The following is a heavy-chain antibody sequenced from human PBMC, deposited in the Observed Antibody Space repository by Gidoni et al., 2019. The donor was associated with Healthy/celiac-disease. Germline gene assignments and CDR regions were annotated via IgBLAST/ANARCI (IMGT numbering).Heavy chain of an antibody. CDR1: GFTFSSYE. J-gene: IGHJ6*02. V-gene: IGHV3-48*03. Sequence: EVQLVESGGGLVQPGGSLRLSCAASGFTFSSYEMNWVRQAPGKGLEWVSYISSSGSTIYYADSVKGRFTISRDNAKNSLYLQMNSLRAEDTAVYYCARAHSSSWTETGYYYYYGMDVWGQGTTVTVSS. CDR2: ISSSGSTI. D-gene: IGHD6-13*01. CDR3: ARAHSSSWTETGYYYYYGMDV.